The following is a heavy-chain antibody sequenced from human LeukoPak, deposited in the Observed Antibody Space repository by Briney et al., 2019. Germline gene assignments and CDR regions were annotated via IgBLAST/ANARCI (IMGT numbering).Heavy chain of an antibody. J-gene: IGHJ4*02. D-gene: IGHD2-2*01. CDR1: GFTFINYG. CDR3: ARDQGTIAWPIDY. Sequence: PGGSLRLSCAASGFTFINYGITWVRQAPGKGLEWISSIGATDTNIYYAASLKGRFTISRDNAKNSVYLQMSSLRAEDTGVYYCARDQGTIAWPIDYWGQGTLVTVSS. V-gene: IGHV3-21*01. CDR2: IGATDTNI.